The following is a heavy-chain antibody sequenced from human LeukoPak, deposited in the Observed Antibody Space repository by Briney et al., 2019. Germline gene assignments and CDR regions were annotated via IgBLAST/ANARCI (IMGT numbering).Heavy chain of an antibody. CDR3: ARDEIGYCSGGSCYGWFDP. D-gene: IGHD2-15*01. Sequence: ASVKVSCKASGYTFTGYYMHWVRQAPGQGLEWMGRINPNSGGTNYAQKFQGRVTITADESTSTAYMELSSLRSEDTAVYYCARDEIGYCSGGSCYGWFDPWGQGTLVTVSS. J-gene: IGHJ5*02. V-gene: IGHV1-2*06. CDR1: GYTFTGYY. CDR2: INPNSGGT.